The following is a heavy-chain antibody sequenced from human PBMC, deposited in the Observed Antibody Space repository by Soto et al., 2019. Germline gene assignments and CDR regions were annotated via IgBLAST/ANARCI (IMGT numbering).Heavy chain of an antibody. CDR3: ARGPNFYNSARGWFDP. V-gene: IGHV4-30-4*01. J-gene: IGHJ5*02. Sequence: QVQLQQSGPGLVKPSQTLSLTCTVSGGSIRSGDYYWSWIRQSPGKGLEWIAYIYYSGTTYYNPSLKGRVTISVDTSKNQFSLKLSSVTAADTAVYYCARGPNFYNSARGWFDPWGQGTLVTVSS. CDR2: IYYSGTT. CDR1: GGSIRSGDYY. D-gene: IGHD3-10*01.